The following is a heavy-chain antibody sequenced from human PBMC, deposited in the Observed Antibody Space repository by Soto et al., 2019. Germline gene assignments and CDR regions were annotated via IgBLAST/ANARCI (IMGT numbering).Heavy chain of an antibody. CDR2: ISYDGSNK. D-gene: IGHD3-3*01. Sequence: LRLSCAASGCTFSSYAMHRVRQAPGKGLEWVAVISYDGSNKYYADSVKGRFTISRDNSKNTLYLQMNSLRAEDTAVYYCARDHVVTIFEVVTQRYYGMDVWSQGTTVTVSS. CDR3: ARDHVVTIFEVVTQRYYGMDV. V-gene: IGHV3-30-3*01. J-gene: IGHJ6*02. CDR1: GCTFSSYA.